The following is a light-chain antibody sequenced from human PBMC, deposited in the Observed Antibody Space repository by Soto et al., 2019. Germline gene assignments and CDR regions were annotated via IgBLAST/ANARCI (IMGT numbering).Light chain of an antibody. V-gene: IGKV1-39*01. CDR1: QSISSS. Sequence: DIQMTQSPSSLSASVGDRVTITCRASQSISSSLNCYQQKPGKAPKLLIYAASSLQSRVPSRFIGGGSEAAFTITITSRQPEDFATDYCRQRISTPRTFGQGTKVEIK. CDR2: AAS. J-gene: IGKJ1*01. CDR3: RQRISTPRT.